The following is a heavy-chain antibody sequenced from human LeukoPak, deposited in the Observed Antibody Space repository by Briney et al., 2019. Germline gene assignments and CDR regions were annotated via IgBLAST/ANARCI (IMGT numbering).Heavy chain of an antibody. D-gene: IGHD2-2*01. CDR3: ARVVVPAGPFFDY. V-gene: IGHV4-39*01. CDR1: GGSISSSSYY. CDR2: IYYSGST. J-gene: IGHJ4*02. Sequence: SETLSLTCTVSGGSISSSSYYWGWIRQPPGKGLEWIGSIYYSGSTYYNPSLKSRVTISVDTSKNQFSLKLSSVTAADTAVYYCARVVVPAGPFFDYWGQGTLVTVSS.